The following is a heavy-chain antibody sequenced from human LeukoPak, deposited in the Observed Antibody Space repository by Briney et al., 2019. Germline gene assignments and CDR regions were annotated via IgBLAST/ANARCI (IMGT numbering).Heavy chain of an antibody. CDR2: INHSGST. V-gene: IGHV4-34*01. J-gene: IGHJ3*02. D-gene: IGHD3-22*01. CDR1: GGSFSGYY. CDR3: ARWSHYYDSSGTQDDAFDI. Sequence: PSETLSLTCAVYGGSFSGYYWSWIRQPPGKGLEWIGEINHSGSTNYNPSLKSRVAISVDTSKNQFSLKLSSVTAADTAVYYCARWSHYYDSSGTQDDAFDIWGQGTMVTVSS.